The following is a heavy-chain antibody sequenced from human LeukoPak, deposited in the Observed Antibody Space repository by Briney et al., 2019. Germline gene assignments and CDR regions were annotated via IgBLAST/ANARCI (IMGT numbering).Heavy chain of an antibody. CDR2: INPNSGGT. J-gene: IGHJ5*02. D-gene: IGHD2-2*01. CDR1: GYTFTGYY. Sequence: GASVKVSCKASGYTFTGYYMHWVRQAPGQGLEWMGWINPNSGGTNYAQKFQGRVTMTRDTSISTAYMELSRLRSDDTAVYYCARGGCSSTSCYAYWFDPWGQGTLVTVSS. V-gene: IGHV1-2*02. CDR3: ARGGCSSTSCYAYWFDP.